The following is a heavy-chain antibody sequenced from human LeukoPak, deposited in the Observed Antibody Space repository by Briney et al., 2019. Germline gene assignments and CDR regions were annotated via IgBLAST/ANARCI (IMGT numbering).Heavy chain of an antibody. V-gene: IGHV4-59*01. J-gene: IGHJ4*02. D-gene: IGHD5-18*01. CDR2: IYYSGST. Sequence: PSETLSLTCTVSGGSTCRDYWSWIRQPPGKGLEWIGYIYYSGSTNYNTSLKSRVTISVDTSKNQFSLKLRSVTAADTAVYYCASVRRGYSYGPHDYWGQGTLVTVSS. CDR3: ASVRRGYSYGPHDY. CDR1: GGSTCRDY.